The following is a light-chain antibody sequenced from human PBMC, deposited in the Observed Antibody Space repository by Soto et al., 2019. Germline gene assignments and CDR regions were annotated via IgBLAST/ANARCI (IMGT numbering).Light chain of an antibody. CDR3: QQYDPFT. CDR1: QDISNY. CDR2: DAS. V-gene: IGKV1-33*01. Sequence: DIQMPQSPSSLSASVGDRVTITCQASQDISNYLNWYQQKPGKAPKLLIYDASNLETGVPSRFSGSGSGTDFTFTISSLQPEDIATYYCQQYDPFTFGPGTKVDIK. J-gene: IGKJ3*01.